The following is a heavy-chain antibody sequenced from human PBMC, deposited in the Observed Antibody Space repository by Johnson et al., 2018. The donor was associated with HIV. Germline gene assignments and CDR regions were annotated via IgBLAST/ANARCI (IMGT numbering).Heavy chain of an antibody. D-gene: IGHD1-14*01. CDR2: ISSSGSTI. CDR1: GFTFSDYY. V-gene: IGHV3-11*04. J-gene: IGHJ3*02. CDR3: AREIVWATTHDAFDI. Sequence: QVQLVESGGGLVKPGGSLRLSCAASGFTFSDYYMSWIRQAPGKGLEWISYISSSGSTIYYADSVKGRFSISRDNAKNSLYLQMNSLRAEDTAVYDCAREIVWATTHDAFDIWGQGTMVTVSS.